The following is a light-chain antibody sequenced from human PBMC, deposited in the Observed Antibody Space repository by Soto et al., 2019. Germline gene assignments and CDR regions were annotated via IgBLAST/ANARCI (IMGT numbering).Light chain of an antibody. CDR1: QSVGTN. V-gene: IGKV3-15*01. Sequence: EVVTTQSPATLSVSPGDRVTVSCRASQSVGTNLVWYQQKPGQAPRVIIYGASTRATGIPARFSGSGSGTEFTLTITSLQSEDFALYHCQQYDHWPTFGQGTKLDIK. J-gene: IGKJ2*01. CDR3: QQYDHWPT. CDR2: GAS.